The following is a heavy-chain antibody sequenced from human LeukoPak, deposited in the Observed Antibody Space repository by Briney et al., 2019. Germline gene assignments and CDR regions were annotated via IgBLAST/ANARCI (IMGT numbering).Heavy chain of an antibody. Sequence: PLETLSLTCTVSAGSIRSSSYYWSWIRQPAGKGLEWIGRIYTSGSTNYNPSLKSRVTMSVDTSKNQFSLKLSSVTAADTAVYYCAREGYSYGTNWFDPWGQGTLVTVSS. CDR2: IYTSGST. V-gene: IGHV4-61*02. CDR1: AGSIRSSSYY. J-gene: IGHJ5*02. CDR3: AREGYSYGTNWFDP. D-gene: IGHD5-18*01.